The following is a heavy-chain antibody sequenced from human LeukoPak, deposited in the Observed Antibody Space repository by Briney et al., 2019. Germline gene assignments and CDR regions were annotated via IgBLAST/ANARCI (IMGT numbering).Heavy chain of an antibody. CDR3: ARGPYLVRGVIIDY. CDR1: GYTFTGYY. D-gene: IGHD3-10*01. J-gene: IGHJ4*02. V-gene: IGHV1-2*02. CDR2: INPNSGGT. Sequence: GASVKVSCKASGYTFTGYYIHWVRQAPGQGLEWMGWINPNSGGTNYAQKFKGRVTMTRDTSITTAYMELSRLRSDDTAVYYCARGPYLVRGVIIDYWGQRTLVTVSS.